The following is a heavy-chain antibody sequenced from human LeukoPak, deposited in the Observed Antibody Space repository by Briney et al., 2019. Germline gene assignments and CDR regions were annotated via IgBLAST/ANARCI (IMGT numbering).Heavy chain of an antibody. CDR2: IYYSGST. Sequence: SETLSLTCTVSGGSISSYYWSWIRQPPGKGLEWIGYIYYSGSTYYNPSLKSRVTISVDTSKNQFSLKLSSVTAADTAVYYCARGLAYYYDSSGPDHDYWGQGTLVTVSS. D-gene: IGHD3-22*01. CDR3: ARGLAYYYDSSGPDHDY. CDR1: GGSISSYY. J-gene: IGHJ4*02. V-gene: IGHV4-59*12.